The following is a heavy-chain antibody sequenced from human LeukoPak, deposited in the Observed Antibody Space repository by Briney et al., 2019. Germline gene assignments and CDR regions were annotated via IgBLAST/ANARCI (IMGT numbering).Heavy chain of an antibody. CDR2: ITGSGGRT. Sequence: GGSLRLSCAASGFTFRNYAMSWVRQAPGKGLEWVSDITGSGGRTSYADSVKGRFTISRDNSKKTLYLQMTSLRAEDTAVYYCARIRAGYSSSWFDPWGQGTLVTVSS. CDR3: ARIRAGYSSSWFDP. D-gene: IGHD6-13*01. V-gene: IGHV3-23*01. J-gene: IGHJ5*02. CDR1: GFTFRNYA.